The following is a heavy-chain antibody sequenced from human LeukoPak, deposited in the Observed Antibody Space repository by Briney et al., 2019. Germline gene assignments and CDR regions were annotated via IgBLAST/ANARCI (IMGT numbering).Heavy chain of an antibody. Sequence: GASAKVSCKASGGTFSSYAISWVRQAPGQGLEWMGGIIPIFGTANYAQKFQGRVTITTDESTSTAYMELSSLRSEDTAVYYCATRARLPFGVVITEDYYYYYMDVWGKGTTVTVSS. CDR1: GGTFSSYA. J-gene: IGHJ6*03. V-gene: IGHV1-69*05. D-gene: IGHD3-3*01. CDR3: ATRARLPFGVVITEDYYYYYMDV. CDR2: IIPIFGTA.